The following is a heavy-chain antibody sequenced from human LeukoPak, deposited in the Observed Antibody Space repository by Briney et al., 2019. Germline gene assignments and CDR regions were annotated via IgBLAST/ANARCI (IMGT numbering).Heavy chain of an antibody. V-gene: IGHV3-48*03. D-gene: IGHD3-10*01. CDR1: GFTFSSYE. CDR3: AGRLLWFGEFYMESYYGMDV. Sequence: GGSLRLSCAASGFTFSSYEMNWVRQAPGKGLEWVSYISSSGSTIYYADSVKGRFTISRDNAKNSLYLQMNSLRAEDTAVYYCAGRLLWFGEFYMESYYGMDVWGQGTTVTVSS. J-gene: IGHJ6*02. CDR2: ISSSGSTI.